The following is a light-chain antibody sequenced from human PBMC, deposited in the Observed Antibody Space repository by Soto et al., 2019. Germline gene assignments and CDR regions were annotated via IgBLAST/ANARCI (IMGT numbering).Light chain of an antibody. CDR3: QQYGSSPRRT. Sequence: ALTQSPGTLSLSPGERATLTCRARPSVSSSYLAWYQQKPGQAPRLLTYGASSRATGIPDRFSGSGSGTDFTLTISRLEPEDFAVYYCQQYGSSPRRTFGQGTKV. J-gene: IGKJ1*01. CDR1: PSVSSSY. V-gene: IGKV3-20*01. CDR2: GAS.